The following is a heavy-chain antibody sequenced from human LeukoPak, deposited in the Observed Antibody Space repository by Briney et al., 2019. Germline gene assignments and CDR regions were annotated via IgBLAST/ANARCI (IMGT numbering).Heavy chain of an antibody. Sequence: ASVKVSCKASGYTFTAYHLHWVRQAPGQGLEWMGWISAYNGNTNYAQKLQGRVTMTTDTSTSTAYMELRSLRSDDTAVYYCARDGGYDFEGDFDYWGQGTLVTVSS. CDR2: ISAYNGNT. CDR3: ARDGGYDFEGDFDY. CDR1: GYTFTAYH. D-gene: IGHD5-12*01. J-gene: IGHJ4*02. V-gene: IGHV1-18*04.